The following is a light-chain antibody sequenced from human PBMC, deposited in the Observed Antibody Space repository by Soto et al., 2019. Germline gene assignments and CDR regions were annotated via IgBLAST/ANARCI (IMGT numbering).Light chain of an antibody. V-gene: IGKV3-15*01. CDR2: GAS. J-gene: IGKJ4*01. CDR3: QQYNNWPPLT. CDR1: QSVSSN. Sequence: EIVMTQSPATLSVSPGERATLSCSASQSVSSNLAGYQQKPGQAPRLLIYGASTRATGIPARFSGSGSGTEFTLTISSLQSEDFAVYYCQQYNNWPPLTFGGGTKVEIK.